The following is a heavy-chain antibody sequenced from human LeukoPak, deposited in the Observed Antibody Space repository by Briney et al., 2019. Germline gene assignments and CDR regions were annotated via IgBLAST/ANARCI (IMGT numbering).Heavy chain of an antibody. J-gene: IGHJ4*02. Sequence: ASVKVSCKASGYTFTGYYMHWVRQAPGQGLEWMGWINPNSGGTNYAQKFQGRVTMTRDTSIGTAYMELSRLRSDDTAVYYCARDQAPAWADWLFEDDYWGQGTLVTVSS. CDR1: GYTFTGYY. V-gene: IGHV1-2*02. CDR3: ARDQAPAWADWLFEDDY. CDR2: INPNSGGT. D-gene: IGHD3-9*01.